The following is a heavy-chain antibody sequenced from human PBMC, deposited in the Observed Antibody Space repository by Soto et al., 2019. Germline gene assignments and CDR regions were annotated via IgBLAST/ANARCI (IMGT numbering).Heavy chain of an antibody. CDR3: ARDVPGSGVPVWDY. CDR1: GYTFTHYG. V-gene: IGHV1-18*04. J-gene: IGHJ4*02. D-gene: IGHD2-15*01. Sequence: QIQLVQSGAEMKKPGASVKVSCKPSGYTFTHYGVSWLRQAPGQGLEWMGWISAYNGNTDYAHKFQGRVALTTDTSTSTAYMELRGLSPDDTAVYSCARDVPGSGVPVWDYWGQGTLVTVSS. CDR2: ISAYNGNT.